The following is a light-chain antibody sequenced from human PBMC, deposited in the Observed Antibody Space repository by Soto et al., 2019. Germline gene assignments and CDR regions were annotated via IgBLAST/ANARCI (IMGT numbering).Light chain of an antibody. V-gene: IGKV3-20*01. CDR2: GGS. CDR3: QHYGSSVFT. Sequence: EIVLTQSPGTLSLSPGGRAALSCRASQSISADYLVWYQQKPGQAPRLLIYGGSSMATGIPVRFSGSGSGTDFTLTISRLAPEDVAVYYCQHYGSSVFTFGPGTKVDI. CDR1: QSISADY. J-gene: IGKJ3*01.